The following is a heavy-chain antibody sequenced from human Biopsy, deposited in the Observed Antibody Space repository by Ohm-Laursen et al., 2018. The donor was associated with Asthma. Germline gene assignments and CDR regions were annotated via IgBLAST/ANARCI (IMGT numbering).Heavy chain of an antibody. D-gene: IGHD6-19*01. CDR3: ARCQVGYSSGWSLLLKKIYYSGMDV. J-gene: IGHJ6*02. CDR2: IMTVFGTT. Sequence: ASVTVSCKAPGGTFSNFAISWVRQAPGQGLEWLGGIMTVFGTTNYAQRFQGRVTITADESTSTAYMEVTSLRSEDTAIYYCARCQVGYSSGWSLLLKKIYYSGMDVWGQGTAVTVSS. V-gene: IGHV1-69*13. CDR1: GGTFSNFA.